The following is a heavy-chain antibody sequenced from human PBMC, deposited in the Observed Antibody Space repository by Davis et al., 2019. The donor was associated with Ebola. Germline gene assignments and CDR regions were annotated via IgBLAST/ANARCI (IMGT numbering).Heavy chain of an antibody. CDR3: AKGLTMVQGYFDY. D-gene: IGHD3-10*01. V-gene: IGHV3-33*06. CDR1: GFTFSSYA. J-gene: IGHJ4*02. Sequence: GESLKISCAASGFTFSSYAMSWVRQAPGKGLEWVAVIWYDGSNKYYADSVKGRFTISRDNSKNTLYLQMNSLRAEDTAVYYCAKGLTMVQGYFDYWGQGTLVTVSS. CDR2: IWYDGSNK.